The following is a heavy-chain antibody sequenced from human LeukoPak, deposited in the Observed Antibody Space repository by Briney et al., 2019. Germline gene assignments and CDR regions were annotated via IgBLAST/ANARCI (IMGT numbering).Heavy chain of an antibody. Sequence: PGRSLRLSCAASGFTLGNHAMHWVRQAPGMGLEWVAVISYEASNKYYADSVKGRFTISRDNSKNTLYLQMNSLRAEDTAVYYCARDYLVGCTDTICYPIDYWGQGTLVTVSS. J-gene: IGHJ4*02. CDR2: ISYEASNK. D-gene: IGHD2-15*01. V-gene: IGHV3-30*01. CDR1: GFTLGNHA. CDR3: ARDYLVGCTDTICYPIDY.